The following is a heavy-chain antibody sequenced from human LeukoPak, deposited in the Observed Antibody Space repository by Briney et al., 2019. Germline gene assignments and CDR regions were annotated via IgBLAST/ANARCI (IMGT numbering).Heavy chain of an antibody. CDR3: ARGVDYYGV. J-gene: IGHJ4*02. Sequence: PSETLSLTCAVYGGSFSGYYWSWIRQPPVKGLEWIGEINHSGGTNYNPSLKSRVTISVDTSKKQFSLKLSSVTAADTAVYYCARGVDYYGVWGQGTLVTVSS. V-gene: IGHV4-34*01. CDR1: GGSFSGYY. D-gene: IGHD3-10*01. CDR2: INHSGGT.